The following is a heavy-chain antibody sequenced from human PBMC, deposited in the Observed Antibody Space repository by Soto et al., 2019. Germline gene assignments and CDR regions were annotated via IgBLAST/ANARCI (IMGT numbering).Heavy chain of an antibody. D-gene: IGHD3-22*01. Sequence: QVHLQESGPGLVKPSGTLSLTCAVSGDAISSNNWWSWVLQPPGKGPEWIGEIHHSGSTNYNPALKSQVNISIDKCKNQFTLNLSSVTAADTAMCYCATFRSGYYRTDACDIWGQGTMVTVSS. J-gene: IGHJ3*02. CDR1: GDAISSNNW. CDR3: ATFRSGYYRTDACDI. V-gene: IGHV4-4*02. CDR2: IHHSGST.